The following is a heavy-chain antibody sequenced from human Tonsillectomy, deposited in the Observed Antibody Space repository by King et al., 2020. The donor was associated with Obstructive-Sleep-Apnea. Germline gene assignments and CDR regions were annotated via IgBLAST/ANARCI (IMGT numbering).Heavy chain of an antibody. CDR2: ISAYNGNT. D-gene: IGHD1-20*01. V-gene: IGHV1-18*04. Sequence: VQLVESGAEVKKPGASVKVSCKSSGYTFTSYGITWVRQAPGQGLEWMGCISAYNGNTNSAQKFQGRVTMTTDTSTSTAYMELRSLRSDDTAVYYCARHRNNWNWFDPWGQGTLVTVSS. CDR3: ARHRNNWNWFDP. J-gene: IGHJ5*02. CDR1: GYTFTSYG.